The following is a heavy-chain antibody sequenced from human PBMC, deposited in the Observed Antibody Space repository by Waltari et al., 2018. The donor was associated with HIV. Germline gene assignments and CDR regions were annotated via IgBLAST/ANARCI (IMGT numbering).Heavy chain of an antibody. CDR2: INPIFKTR. V-gene: IGHV1-69*01. J-gene: IGHJ4*02. Sequence: QVQLVQSGAEVKKPGSSVKVSCKASGGTFNNYAFIWVRQAPGQGLEWMGGINPIFKTRNHAQKFQGRVTITADESTSTAYRELSSLRSEDTAVYYCARGVYYDILTGPIMGYCDYGGQGTLVTVSS. D-gene: IGHD3-9*01. CDR1: GGTFNNYA. CDR3: ARGVYYDILTGPIMGYCDY.